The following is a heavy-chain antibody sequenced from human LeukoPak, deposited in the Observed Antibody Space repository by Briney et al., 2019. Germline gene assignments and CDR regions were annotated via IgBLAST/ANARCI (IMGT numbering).Heavy chain of an antibody. Sequence: ASVKVSCKASGYTFTGYYMHWVRQAPGQGLEWMGWINPNSGGTSYAQKFQGRVTMTRDTSISTAYMDLSRLRSDDTAVYYCARDLGGRLVGGYWSQGTLVTVSS. CDR1: GYTFTGYY. CDR3: ARDLGGRLVGGY. CDR2: INPNSGGT. D-gene: IGHD6-6*01. V-gene: IGHV1-2*02. J-gene: IGHJ4*02.